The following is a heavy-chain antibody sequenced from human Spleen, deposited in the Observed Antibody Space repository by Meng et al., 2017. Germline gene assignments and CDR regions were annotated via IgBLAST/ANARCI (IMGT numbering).Heavy chain of an antibody. CDR2: IYYSGST. J-gene: IGHJ4*02. Sequence: WGSLRLSCTVSGGSISSYYWSWIRQPPGKGLEWIGYIYYSGSTNYNPSLKSRVTISVDTSKTQFSLKLSSVTAADTAVYYCARDTGSSWEIDSWGQGTLVTVSS. V-gene: IGHV4-59*12. CDR1: GGSISSYY. CDR3: ARDTGSSWEIDS. D-gene: IGHD6-13*01.